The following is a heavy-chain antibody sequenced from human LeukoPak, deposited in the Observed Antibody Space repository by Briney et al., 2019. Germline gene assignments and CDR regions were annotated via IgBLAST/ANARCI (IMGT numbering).Heavy chain of an antibody. J-gene: IGHJ4*02. V-gene: IGHV4-30-4*08. D-gene: IGHD3-9*01. CDR3: ARVPFRYFDWLLYPTLFDY. CDR1: GGSISSGDYY. Sequence: SETLSLTCTVSGGSISSGDYYWSWIRQPPGKGLEWIGYFYYSGSTYYNPSLKSRVTISVDTSKNQFSLKLSSVTAADTAVYYCARVPFRYFDWLLYPTLFDYWGQGTLVTVSS. CDR2: FYYSGST.